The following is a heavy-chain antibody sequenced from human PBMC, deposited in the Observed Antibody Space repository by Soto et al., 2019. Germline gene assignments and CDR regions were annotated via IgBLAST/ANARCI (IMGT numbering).Heavy chain of an antibody. CDR3: ARLSRDDAFDI. J-gene: IGHJ3*02. V-gene: IGHV3-21*01. Sequence: GGSLRLSCAASGFTFSSYSMNWVRQAPGKGLEWVSSISSSSSYIYYADSVKGRFTISRDNAKNSLYLQMTSLRAEDTAVYYCARLSRDDAFDIWGQGTMVTVSS. CDR1: GFTFSSYS. CDR2: ISSSSSYI.